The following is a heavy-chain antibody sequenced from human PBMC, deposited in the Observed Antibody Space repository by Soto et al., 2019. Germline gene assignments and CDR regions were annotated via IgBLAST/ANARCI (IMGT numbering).Heavy chain of an antibody. Sequence: LRLSCAASGFTFSSYAMHWVRQAPGKGPEWVAVISYDGSNKYYADSVKGRFTISRDNSKNTLYLQMNSLRAEDTAVYYCARAGDNSLEYYYYGIDVWGQGTTVTVSS. V-gene: IGHV3-30-3*01. CDR3: ARAGDNSLEYYYYGIDV. D-gene: IGHD3-16*01. J-gene: IGHJ6*02. CDR2: ISYDGSNK. CDR1: GFTFSSYA.